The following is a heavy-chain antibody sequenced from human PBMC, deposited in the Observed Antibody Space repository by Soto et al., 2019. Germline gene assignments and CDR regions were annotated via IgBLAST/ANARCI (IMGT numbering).Heavy chain of an antibody. CDR2: IYPGDSDT. D-gene: IGHD5-18*01. CDR3: ARLATMVDTAIHAFDI. Sequence: PGESLKISSQGSGYRFTSYWIGWVRQMPGKGLEWMGIIYPGDSDTRYSPSFQGQVTISADKSISTAYLQWSSLKASDTAMYYCARLATMVDTAIHAFDIWGQGTMVTVSS. J-gene: IGHJ3*02. V-gene: IGHV5-51*01. CDR1: GYRFTSYW.